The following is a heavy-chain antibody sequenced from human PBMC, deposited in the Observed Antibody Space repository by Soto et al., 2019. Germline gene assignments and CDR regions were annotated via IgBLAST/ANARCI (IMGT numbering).Heavy chain of an antibody. CDR1: GFTYSSYW. CDR3: ATPYRYTAFDY. V-gene: IGHV3-74*01. Sequence: GSLRQSCAASGFTYSSYWMHWVRQAPGKALVWVSRINSDGSSTSYADSVKGRFTISRDNAKNTLYLQMNSLRAEDTAVCYCATPYRYTAFDYWGQGTLVTVSS. CDR2: INSDGSST. D-gene: IGHD3-16*02. J-gene: IGHJ4*02.